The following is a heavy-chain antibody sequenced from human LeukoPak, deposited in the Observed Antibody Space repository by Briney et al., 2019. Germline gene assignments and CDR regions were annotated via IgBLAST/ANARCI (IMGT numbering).Heavy chain of an antibody. CDR1: GFTFSSYA. V-gene: IGHV3-30-3*01. CDR2: ISYDGSNK. D-gene: IGHD5-18*01. CDR3: VKDPPRDTAMVWKY. J-gene: IGHJ4*02. Sequence: GGSLRLSCAASGFTFSSYAMHWVRQAPGKGLEWVAVISYDGSNKYYADSVKGRFTISRDNSKNTLYLQMNSLRAEDTAVYYCVKDPPRDTAMVWKYWGQGTLVTVSS.